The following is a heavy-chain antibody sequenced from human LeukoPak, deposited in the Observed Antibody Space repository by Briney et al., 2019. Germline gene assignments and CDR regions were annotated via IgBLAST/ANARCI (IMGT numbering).Heavy chain of an antibody. Sequence: SETLSLTCTVSGGSISSYYWSWIRQPPGKGVEWSGYIYYSGGTNYNPSLKSRVPISVHTSKNQFSLKLTSVTAADTAVYYCARDEGSGWYYFDYWGQGTLVTVSS. D-gene: IGHD6-19*01. CDR1: GGSISSYY. CDR2: IYYSGGT. CDR3: ARDEGSGWYYFDY. V-gene: IGHV4-59*01. J-gene: IGHJ4*02.